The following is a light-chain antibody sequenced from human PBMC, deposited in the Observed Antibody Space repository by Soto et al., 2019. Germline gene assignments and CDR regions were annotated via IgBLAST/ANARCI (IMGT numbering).Light chain of an antibody. Sequence: QSVLTQPPSASGTPGQGVTISCSGSISNIGSKTVKWYQQFPGTAPQLLIYSDDQRPSGVPDRMSASKSGTSASLAITGLQAEDEGHYFCQSYDKRVTAYVFGSGTKLTVL. CDR1: ISNIGSKT. V-gene: IGLV1-44*01. CDR3: QSYDKRVTAYV. CDR2: SDD. J-gene: IGLJ1*01.